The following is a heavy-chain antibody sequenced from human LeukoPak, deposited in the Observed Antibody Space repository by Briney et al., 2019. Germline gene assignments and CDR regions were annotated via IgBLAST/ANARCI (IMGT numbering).Heavy chain of an antibody. CDR1: GFTFSNAW. D-gene: IGHD3-16*01. CDR3: ARVGGGGSYFGY. CDR2: IKQDGSEK. J-gene: IGHJ4*02. V-gene: IGHV3-7*01. Sequence: GGSLRLSCAASGFTFSNAWMSWVRQAPGKGLEWVANIKQDGSEKYYVDSVKGRFTISRDNAKNSLYLQMNSLRAEDTAVYYCARVGGGGSYFGYWGQGTLVTVSS.